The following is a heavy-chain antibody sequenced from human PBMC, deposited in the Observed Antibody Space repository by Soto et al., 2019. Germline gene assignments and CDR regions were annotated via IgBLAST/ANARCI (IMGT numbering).Heavy chain of an antibody. CDR3: AHSAQWTDYFDY. Sequence: QITLKESGPPLVKPKQTLTLTCNFSGFSLITNGVGVGWIRQPPGKALEWLALIFCDDDKHYSPSLMNRLTITKDTSKNQVVLTMTNMDPVDTATYYCAHSAQWTDYFDYWGQGTLVTVSS. V-gene: IGHV2-5*02. D-gene: IGHD6-19*01. CDR1: GFSLITNGVG. J-gene: IGHJ4*02. CDR2: IFCDDDK.